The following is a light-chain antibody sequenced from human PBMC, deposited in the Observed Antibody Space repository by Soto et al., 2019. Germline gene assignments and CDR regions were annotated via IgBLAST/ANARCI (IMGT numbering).Light chain of an antibody. V-gene: IGLV2-8*01. CDR1: SSDVGGYNL. CDR3: SSHAGSNNLV. CDR2: EVN. Sequence: QSALTQPPSASESPGQSVTISCTGTSSDVGGYNLVSWYQQHPGKAPKLIIYEVNKRPSGVPDRISGSKSGNTAFLSVSGLQAEDEADYYCSSHAGSNNLVFGEGTKLTVL. J-gene: IGLJ2*01.